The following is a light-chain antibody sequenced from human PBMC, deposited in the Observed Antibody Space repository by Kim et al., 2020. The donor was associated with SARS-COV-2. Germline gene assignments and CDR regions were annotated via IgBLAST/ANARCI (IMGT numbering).Light chain of an antibody. CDR1: SSDVGGYDF. J-gene: IGLJ2*01. CDR3: CSYAGSFTFV. V-gene: IGLV2-11*01. CDR2: DVN. Sequence: QSALTQPRSVTGSPGQSVTISCTGTSSDVGGYDFVSWYQHHPGKAPKLIIYDVNKRPSGVPDRFSGSKSGNTASLTISGLQTEDEADYYCCSYAGSFTFVLGGGTQLTVL.